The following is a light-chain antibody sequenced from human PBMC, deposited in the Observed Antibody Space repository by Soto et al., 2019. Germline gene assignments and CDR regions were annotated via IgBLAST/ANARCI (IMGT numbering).Light chain of an antibody. J-gene: IGKJ3*01. Sequence: EIVMTQSPATLSVSPGERATLSCRASQSVSSNLAWYQQKPGQAPRLLIYGASTRATGIPARFSGSGSGTEFTLPISSLQSEDFAVYSCQQYNNWLLFTFGPGTKVDSK. V-gene: IGKV3-15*01. CDR1: QSVSSN. CDR3: QQYNNWLLFT. CDR2: GAS.